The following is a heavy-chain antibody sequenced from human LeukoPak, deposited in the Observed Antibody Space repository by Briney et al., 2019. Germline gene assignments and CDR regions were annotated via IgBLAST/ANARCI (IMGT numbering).Heavy chain of an antibody. V-gene: IGHV4-34*01. J-gene: IGHJ5*02. CDR1: GGSFSGYY. D-gene: IGHD3-10*01. Sequence: KPSETLSLTCAVYGGSFSGYYWSWIRQPPGKGLEWIGEINHSGSTNYNPSLKSRVTISVDTSKNQFSLKLSSVTAADTAVYYCARSITMVRGVIPTRRYNWFDPWGQGTLVTVSS. CDR2: INHSGST. CDR3: ARSITMVRGVIPTRRYNWFDP.